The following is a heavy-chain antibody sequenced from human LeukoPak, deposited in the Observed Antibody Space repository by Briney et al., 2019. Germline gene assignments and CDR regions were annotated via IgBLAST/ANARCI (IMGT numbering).Heavy chain of an antibody. J-gene: IGHJ6*03. V-gene: IGHV1-2*02. CDR2: INPNSGGT. CDR3: ARAVRDGYIDYFYYMDV. D-gene: IGHD5-24*01. CDR1: RYTFTGYY. Sequence: ASVKVSCKASRYTFTGYYMCWVRQAPGQGLEWMGWINPNSGGTNYAQKFLGRVTMTRDTSISTAYMELSSLRSEDTAIYYCARAVRDGYIDYFYYMDVWGKGTTVTVSS.